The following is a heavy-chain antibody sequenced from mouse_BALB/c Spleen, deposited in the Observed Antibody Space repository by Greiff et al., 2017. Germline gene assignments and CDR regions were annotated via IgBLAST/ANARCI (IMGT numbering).Heavy chain of an antibody. CDR2: IWGDGST. Sequence: VQGVESGPGLVAPSQSLSITCTVSGFSLTGYGVNWVRQPPGKGLEWLGMIWGDGSTDYNSALKSRLSISKDNSKSQVFLKMNRLQTDDTARYYCARDYGSSYWYFDVWGAGTTVTVSS. CDR3: ARDYGSSYWYFDV. J-gene: IGHJ1*01. D-gene: IGHD1-1*01. V-gene: IGHV2-6-7*01. CDR1: GFSLTGYG.